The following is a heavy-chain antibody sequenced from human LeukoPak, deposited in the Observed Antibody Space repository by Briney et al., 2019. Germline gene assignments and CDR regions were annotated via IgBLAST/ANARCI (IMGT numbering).Heavy chain of an antibody. CDR3: AAVPRAVAGSFDY. Sequence: GESLKISCKGSGYSFTSYWIGWVRQMPGKGLEWMGIIYPGDSDTRYSPSFQGQVTISAGESISTAYLQWSSLKASNTAMYYCAAVPRAVAGSFDYWGQGTLVTVSS. CDR2: IYPGDSDT. V-gene: IGHV5-51*01. D-gene: IGHD6-19*01. CDR1: GYSFTSYW. J-gene: IGHJ4*02.